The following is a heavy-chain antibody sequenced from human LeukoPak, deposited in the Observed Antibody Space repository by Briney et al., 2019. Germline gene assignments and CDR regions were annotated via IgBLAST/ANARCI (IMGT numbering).Heavy chain of an antibody. Sequence: GGSLRLSCAASGFTFSSYGMHWVRQAPGKGLEWVAVIWYDGSNKYYADSVKGRSTISRDNSKNTLYLQMNSLRAEDTAVYYCAKDYSGYDLFDYWGQGTLVTVSS. CDR2: IWYDGSNK. D-gene: IGHD5-12*01. CDR1: GFTFSSYG. J-gene: IGHJ4*02. V-gene: IGHV3-33*06. CDR3: AKDYSGYDLFDY.